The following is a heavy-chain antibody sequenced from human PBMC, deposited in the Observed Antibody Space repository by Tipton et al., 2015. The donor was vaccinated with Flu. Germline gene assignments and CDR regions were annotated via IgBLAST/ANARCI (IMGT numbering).Heavy chain of an antibody. CDR1: GFTFSSYA. Sequence: SLRLSCAASGFTFSSYAMSWVRQAPGKGLEWVSAISGSGGSTYYADSVKGRFTISRDNSKNTLYLQMNSLRAEDTAVYYCAKSITDPVLYFDYWGKGTLVTVSS. V-gene: IGHV3-23*01. CDR2: ISGSGGST. CDR3: AKSITDPVLYFDY. D-gene: IGHD1-14*01. J-gene: IGHJ4*02.